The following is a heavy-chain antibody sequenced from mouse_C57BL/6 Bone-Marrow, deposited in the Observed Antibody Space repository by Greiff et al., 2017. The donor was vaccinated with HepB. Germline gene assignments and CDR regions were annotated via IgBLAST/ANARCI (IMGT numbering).Heavy chain of an antibody. D-gene: IGHD2-5*01. Sequence: QVQLQQPGAELVKPGASVKLSCKASGYTFTSYWMHWVKQRPGQGLEWIGMIHPNSGSTNYNEKFKSKATLTVDKSSRTAYMQLSSLTSEDSAVYYCARSGYSNYVGAMDYWGQGTSVTVSS. V-gene: IGHV1-64*01. CDR3: ARSGYSNYVGAMDY. J-gene: IGHJ4*01. CDR2: IHPNSGST. CDR1: GYTFTSYW.